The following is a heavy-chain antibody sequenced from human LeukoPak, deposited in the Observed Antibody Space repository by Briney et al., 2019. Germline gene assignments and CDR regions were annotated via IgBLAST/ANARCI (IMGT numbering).Heavy chain of an antibody. CDR1: GFSYDDHG. CDR3: ARSTLKAAATDIDY. Sequence: GGSLRLSCAASGFSYDDHGMIWARQAPGKGLEWVSGINWNGGSTGYADSVKGRFTISRDNAKNSLYLQMNSLRAVDTTLYYYARSTLKAAATDIDYWGQGTLVTVSS. CDR2: INWNGGST. D-gene: IGHD6-13*01. J-gene: IGHJ4*02. V-gene: IGHV3-20*04.